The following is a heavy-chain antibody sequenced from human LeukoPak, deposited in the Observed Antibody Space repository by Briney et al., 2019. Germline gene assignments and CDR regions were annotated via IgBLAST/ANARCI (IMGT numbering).Heavy chain of an antibody. J-gene: IGHJ1*01. V-gene: IGHV3-74*01. CDR2: IKSDGGT. D-gene: IGHD3-22*01. CDR3: ARAPSEIGGYYPEYFRH. CDR1: GFTFSTYW. Sequence: PGGSLTLPCAASGFTFSTYWMHWVRQAPGKGLVWVSRIKSDGGTNYADSVKGRFTISRDNAKKTVSLQMNSLRPEDTGVYYCARAPSEIGGYYPEYFRHWGQGPLVSVSS.